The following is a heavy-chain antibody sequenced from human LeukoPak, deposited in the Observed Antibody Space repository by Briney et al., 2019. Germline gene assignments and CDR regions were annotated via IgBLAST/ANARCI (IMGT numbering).Heavy chain of an antibody. J-gene: IGHJ4*02. CDR3: AKDRGVAGYFDY. D-gene: IGHD6-19*01. CDR2: ITGNGGTT. V-gene: IGHV3-23*01. Sequence: GGTQRLSCAASGFSFSNYGMNWVRQAPGKGLEWVSGITGNGGTTYYADSVKGRFTISRDNSRNTLYLQMNSLRAEDTAVYYCAKDRGVAGYFDYWGQGTLVTVSS. CDR1: GFSFSNYG.